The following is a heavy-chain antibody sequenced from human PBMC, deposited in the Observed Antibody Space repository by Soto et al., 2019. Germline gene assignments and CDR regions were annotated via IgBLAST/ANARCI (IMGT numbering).Heavy chain of an antibody. CDR3: ARDHPFIVDTMAIDF. CDR1: GYTFTNYG. CDR2: ISPYNGHT. Sequence: QVQLAQSGGEVKKLGASLKVYCKASGYTFTNYGISWVRQAPGQGLEWMGWISPYNGHTNSAQKFQDRMSMTTDTFTAMAYSVLRSLRSADMGVYYCARDHPFIVDTMAIDFWGQGTLVSVSS. D-gene: IGHD5-12*01. J-gene: IGHJ4*02. V-gene: IGHV1-18*03.